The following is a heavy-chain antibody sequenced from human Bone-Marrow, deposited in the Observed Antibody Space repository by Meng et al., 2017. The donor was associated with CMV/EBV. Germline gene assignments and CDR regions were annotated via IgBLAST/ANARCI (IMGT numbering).Heavy chain of an antibody. Sequence: SVKVSCKASGGTFSSYPISWVRQAPGQRLEWMGRITPILDIVNYAQNFQGRVTITADKSTNTAYMELSSLTSEDKAVYYCARTMVAPTQSHYYYGMDVWGQGTTVTVSS. V-gene: IGHV1-69*02. CDR3: ARTMVAPTQSHYYYGMDV. J-gene: IGHJ6*02. CDR2: ITPILDIV. CDR1: GGTFSSYP. D-gene: IGHD2-15*01.